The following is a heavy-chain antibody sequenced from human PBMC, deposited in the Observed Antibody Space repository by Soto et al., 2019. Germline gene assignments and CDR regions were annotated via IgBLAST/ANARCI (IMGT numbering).Heavy chain of an antibody. J-gene: IGHJ4*02. CDR1: GGSISSGDYY. V-gene: IGHV4-30-4*01. Sequence: SETLSLTCNVSGGSISSGDYYWSWIRQPPGKGLEWIGYIYYSGSTHYNPSLRSRVTISVDTSKNQFSLRLISVTAADTAVYYCARGEGSDFDYWGQGTLVNVSS. CDR2: IYYSGST. CDR3: ARGEGSDFDY.